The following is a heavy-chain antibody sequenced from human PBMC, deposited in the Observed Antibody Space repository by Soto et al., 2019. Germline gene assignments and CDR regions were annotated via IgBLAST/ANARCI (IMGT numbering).Heavy chain of an antibody. D-gene: IGHD2-15*01. CDR2: VSTNSSYI. V-gene: IGHV3-21*01. J-gene: IGHJ6*02. Sequence: GQSLRPACAASRFIFSRDRMNWVRQAPGKVLEWISSVSTNSSYIYYADSVEGRSSVPRDTSNNPTYLRGDNVRAAGPAVYYCESKQVIGYYYGLDVWGQGTTVTV. CDR3: ESKQVIGYYYGLDV. CDR1: RFIFSRDR.